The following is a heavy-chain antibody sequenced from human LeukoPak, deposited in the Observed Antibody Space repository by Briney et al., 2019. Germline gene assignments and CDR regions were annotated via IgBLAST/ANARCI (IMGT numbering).Heavy chain of an antibody. CDR2: IGQDGRLI. CDR1: GDSISSSSYY. Sequence: ETLSLTCTVSGDSISSSSYYWGWIRQPPGKELEWLANIGQDGRLINYADSVKGRFTISRDNAKNLLYLQMDSLRGEDTAVYFCARDVGFSYGPKYDAFDLWGQGTMVTVSA. J-gene: IGHJ3*01. D-gene: IGHD5-18*01. V-gene: IGHV3-7*01. CDR3: ARDVGFSYGPKYDAFDL.